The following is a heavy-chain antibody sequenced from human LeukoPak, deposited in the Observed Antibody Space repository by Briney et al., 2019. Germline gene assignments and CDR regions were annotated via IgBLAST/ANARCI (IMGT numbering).Heavy chain of an antibody. CDR1: GDSVSAKSAA. Sequence: QTLSLTCAISGDSVSAKSAAWNWIWQTPSRGLEWLGRTYYRSKWYHEYAVSVKSRITINPDTSKNQFSLQLNSVTPEDTAIYYCAILRAASSFDFWGPGTLVTVSS. D-gene: IGHD2-15*01. V-gene: IGHV6-1*01. CDR3: AILRAASSFDF. J-gene: IGHJ4*02. CDR2: TYYRSKWYH.